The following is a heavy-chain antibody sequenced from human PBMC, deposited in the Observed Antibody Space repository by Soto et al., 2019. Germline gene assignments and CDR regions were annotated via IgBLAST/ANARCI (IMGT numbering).Heavy chain of an antibody. CDR3: ARDIVATIRARYFDY. D-gene: IGHD5-12*01. V-gene: IGHV1-18*01. CDR1: GYTFTSYG. J-gene: IGHJ4*02. Sequence: QVQLVQSGAEVKKPGASVKVSCKASGYTFTSYGISWVRQAPGQGLEWMGWISAYNGNTNYAQKLQGRVSMTTDTSTSTAYMELRGLRSDDTAVYYCARDIVATIRARYFDYWGQGTLVTVSS. CDR2: ISAYNGNT.